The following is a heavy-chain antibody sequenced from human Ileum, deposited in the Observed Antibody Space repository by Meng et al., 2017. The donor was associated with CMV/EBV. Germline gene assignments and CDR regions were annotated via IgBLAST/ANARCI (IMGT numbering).Heavy chain of an antibody. CDR2: ISKSGSTI. D-gene: IGHD4-11*01. CDR1: GFSLNDYY. V-gene: IGHV3-11*01. CDR3: ARHLYETTVAADDS. Sequence: GFSLNDYYMSWVRQAPGKGLEWIAYISKSGSTIYYRDSVKGRFTISWDNAKKSLYLQMDRLRAEDTAMYYCARHLYETTVAADDSWGQGTLVTVSS. J-gene: IGHJ4*02.